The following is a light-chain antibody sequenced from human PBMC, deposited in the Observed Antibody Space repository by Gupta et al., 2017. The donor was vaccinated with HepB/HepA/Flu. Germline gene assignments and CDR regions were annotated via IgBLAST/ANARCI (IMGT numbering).Light chain of an antibody. V-gene: IGLV3-1*01. CDR1: KLGDKY. CDR3: QAWDSSLSVV. CDR2: QDS. J-gene: IGLJ2*01. Sequence: SYELTQPPSASVSPGQTASITCSGAKLGDKYACWYQQKPGQSPVLVIYQDSKRPPGIPERFSGSNSGNTATLTISGTQAMDEADYYCQAWDSSLSVVFGGGTKLTVL.